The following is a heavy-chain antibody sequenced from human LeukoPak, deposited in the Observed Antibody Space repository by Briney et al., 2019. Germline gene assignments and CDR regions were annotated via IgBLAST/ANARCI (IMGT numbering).Heavy chain of an antibody. CDR3: AKDGGNYYDTAGNHLMRSYMDV. CDR1: GFTFSSYG. V-gene: IGHV3-30*18. D-gene: IGHD3-22*01. J-gene: IGHJ6*04. Sequence: HPGGSLRLSCATSGFTFSSYGMHWVRQVPGKGLEWVTAISHDAKSTYHVDSVKGRFTISRDNSKNTLYLQMNSLRAEDTAVYYCAKDGGNYYDTAGNHLMRSYMDVWGKGTTVTVSS. CDR2: ISHDAKST.